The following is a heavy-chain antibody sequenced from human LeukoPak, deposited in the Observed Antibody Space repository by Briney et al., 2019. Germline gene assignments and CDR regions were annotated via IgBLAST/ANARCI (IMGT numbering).Heavy chain of an antibody. Sequence: GESLKISCKASGYSFTSYWVAWARQMPGKGLEWMGIIYPGDSDTRYSPSFQGQVTISADKSISTAYLQWRSLKASDTAIYYCARRPNFLDRSGNYYFDYWGQGTLVTVSS. J-gene: IGHJ4*02. CDR3: ARRPNFLDRSGNYYFDY. D-gene: IGHD3-22*01. V-gene: IGHV5-51*01. CDR1: GYSFTSYW. CDR2: IYPGDSDT.